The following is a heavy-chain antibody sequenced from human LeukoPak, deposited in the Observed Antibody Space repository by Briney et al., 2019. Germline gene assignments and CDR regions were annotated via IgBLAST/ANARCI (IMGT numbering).Heavy chain of an antibody. CDR1: GGSISSGDYY. CDR2: IYYSGST. D-gene: IGHD3-22*01. Sequence: SETLSLTCTVSGGSISSGDYYWSWIRQPPGKGLEWIGYIYYSGSTYYNPSLKSRVTISVDTSKNQFSLKLSSVTAADTAVYYCARDMIVANYGIDVWGQGTTVTVSS. CDR3: ARDMIVANYGIDV. V-gene: IGHV4-30-4*01. J-gene: IGHJ6*02.